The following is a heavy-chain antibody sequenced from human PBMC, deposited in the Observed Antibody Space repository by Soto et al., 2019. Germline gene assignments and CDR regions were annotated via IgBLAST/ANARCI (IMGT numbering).Heavy chain of an antibody. J-gene: IGHJ4*02. CDR2: ISDRGDTT. CDR1: GFTISTYA. D-gene: IGHD1-1*01. CDR3: AKDKPGTTSFDY. V-gene: IGHV3-23*01. Sequence: GGSLRLSCAASGFTISTYAMYWVRQAPGKGLEWVSAISDRGDTTHYADSVKGRFTISRDTSKNTLYLQMNTLRAEDTAVYYCAKDKPGTTSFDYWGQGTLVTVSS.